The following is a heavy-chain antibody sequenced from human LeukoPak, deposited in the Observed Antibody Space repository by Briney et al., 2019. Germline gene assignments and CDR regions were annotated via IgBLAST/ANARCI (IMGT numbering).Heavy chain of an antibody. J-gene: IGHJ4*02. CDR3: ARRTQPYYFDY. Sequence: GRSLRLSCAASGFTFSSYAMHWVRQAPGKGLEWVAVISYDGSSKYYADSVKGRFTISRDNSKNTLYLRMNSLRAEDTAVYYCARRTQPYYFDYWGQGTLVTVSS. V-gene: IGHV3-30*04. CDR1: GFTFSSYA. CDR2: ISYDGSSK. D-gene: IGHD6-13*01.